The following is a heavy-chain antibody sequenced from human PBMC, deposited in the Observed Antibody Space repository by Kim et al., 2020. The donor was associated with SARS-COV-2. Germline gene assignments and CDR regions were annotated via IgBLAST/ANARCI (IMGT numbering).Heavy chain of an antibody. V-gene: IGHV3-7*01. Sequence: GGSLRLSCVASGFSISNYWMSWVRLAPGKGLEWVANIKYDSSEKYYIDSIKGRFTISRDNAKNSLYMQMNSLRVEDTAMYYCARDMDRSWYRTAEDYWGQGTLVTVSP. D-gene: IGHD6-13*01. CDR1: GFSISNYW. CDR3: ARDMDRSWYRTAEDY. J-gene: IGHJ4*02. CDR2: IKYDSSEK.